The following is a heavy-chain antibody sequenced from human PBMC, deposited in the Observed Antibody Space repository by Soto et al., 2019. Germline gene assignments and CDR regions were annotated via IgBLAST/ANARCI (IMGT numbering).Heavy chain of an antibody. V-gene: IGHV3-23*01. CDR3: ANAVGASSGFLDY. CDR2: ISGSGGST. Sequence: GGSLRLSCAASGFTFSSYAMSWVRQAPGKGLEWVSAISGSGGSTYYADSVKGRFTISRDNSKNTLYLQMNSLRAEDTAVYYCANAVGASSGFLDYWGQGTLVTVSS. J-gene: IGHJ4*02. D-gene: IGHD6-19*01. CDR1: GFTFSSYA.